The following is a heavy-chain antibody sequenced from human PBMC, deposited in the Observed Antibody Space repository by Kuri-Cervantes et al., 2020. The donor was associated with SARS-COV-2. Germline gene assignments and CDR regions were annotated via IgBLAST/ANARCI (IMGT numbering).Heavy chain of an antibody. CDR3: AKDTSYVGFDY. CDR1: GFTFTNYW. D-gene: IGHD2/OR15-2a*01. V-gene: IGHV3-7*01. Sequence: LSLTCAASGFTFTNYWLNWVRQAPGKGLEWVANINQDGSEKQYVDSVKGRFTISRDNAKNSVYLQMDSLRAEDTAVYYCAKDTSYVGFDYWGQGTLVTVSS. J-gene: IGHJ4*02. CDR2: INQDGSEK.